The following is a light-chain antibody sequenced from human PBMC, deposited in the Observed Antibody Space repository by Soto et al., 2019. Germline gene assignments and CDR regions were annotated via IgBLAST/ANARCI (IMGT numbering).Light chain of an antibody. CDR3: QQSYSTPT. Sequence: DIQMTQSPSSLSASVGDRVTITFRASQIINSYLNWYQHRPGKAPNLLIYAASSLHGGVPSRFSGSGSGTHFTLTISSLQPEDFAIYYCQQSYSTPTFGQGTRLEIK. J-gene: IGKJ5*01. V-gene: IGKV1-39*01. CDR2: AAS. CDR1: QIINSY.